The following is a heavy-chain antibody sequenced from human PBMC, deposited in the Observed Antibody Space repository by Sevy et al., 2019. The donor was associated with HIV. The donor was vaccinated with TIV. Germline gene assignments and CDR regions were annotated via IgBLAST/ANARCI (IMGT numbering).Heavy chain of an antibody. CDR1: GFTFDNYW. Sequence: GGSLRLSCVASGFTFDNYWMQWVRHAPGKGLEWVANIRQDGNEIYYADSVKGRFTISRDNAKESLYLQMSNLRVEDTAIYYCVRRYFDLWGQGILVTVS. CDR3: VRRYFDL. CDR2: IRQDGNEI. V-gene: IGHV3-7*01. J-gene: IGHJ4*02.